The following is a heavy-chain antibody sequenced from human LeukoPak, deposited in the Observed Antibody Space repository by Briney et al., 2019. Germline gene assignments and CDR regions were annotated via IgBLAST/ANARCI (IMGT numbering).Heavy chain of an antibody. CDR1: GFTFSSYA. Sequence: GGSLRLSCAACGFTFSSYAMSWVRQAQGQGLDWVSAISGSGGSTYYADSVKGRFTISRDNSKNTLYLQMNSLRAEDTAVYYCARLRLTYYDFWSGLDPWGQGTLVTVSS. D-gene: IGHD3-3*01. CDR2: ISGSGGST. V-gene: IGHV3-23*01. CDR3: ARLRLTYYDFWSGLDP. J-gene: IGHJ5*02.